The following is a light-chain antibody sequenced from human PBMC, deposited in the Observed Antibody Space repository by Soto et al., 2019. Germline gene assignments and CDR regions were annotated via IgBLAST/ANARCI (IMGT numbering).Light chain of an antibody. Sequence: QSALTQPASVSGSPGQSITISCSGTSGDVGAYDYDSWYQQHPGKAPKLMIYDVTNRPSGVSNRFSGSKSGNTASLTISGLQAEDEADYYCSSYTSSAALDVFGGGTKLTVL. J-gene: IGLJ3*02. V-gene: IGLV2-14*01. CDR1: SGDVGAYDY. CDR3: SSYTSSAALDV. CDR2: DVT.